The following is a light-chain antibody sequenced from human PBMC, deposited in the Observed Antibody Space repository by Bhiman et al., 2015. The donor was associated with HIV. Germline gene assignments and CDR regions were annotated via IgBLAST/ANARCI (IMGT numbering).Light chain of an antibody. CDR2: DVR. CDR1: SSDVGAYNY. J-gene: IGLJ3*02. CDR3: SSYTSGSTLV. V-gene: IGLV2-14*03. Sequence: QSALTQPASVSGSPGQSITISCTGTSSDVGAYNYVSWYLQHPGKAPQLIIHDVRKRPSGISIRFSGSKSGNTASLTISGLQAEDEADYYCSSYTSGSTLVFGGGTKLTVL.